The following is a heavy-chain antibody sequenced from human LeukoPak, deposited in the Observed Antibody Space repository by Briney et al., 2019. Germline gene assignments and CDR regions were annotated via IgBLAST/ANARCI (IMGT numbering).Heavy chain of an antibody. J-gene: IGHJ4*02. Sequence: GGSLRLSCTASGFTFGDYAMSWVRQAPGKGLEWVSFIRSKAYGGTTEYAASVKGRFTISRDDSKSITYLQMNSLKTEDTAVYYCTRVSLVAASVFFDYWGQGTLVTVSS. CDR3: TRVSLVAASVFFDY. CDR1: GFTFGDYA. V-gene: IGHV3-49*04. D-gene: IGHD2-15*01. CDR2: IRSKAYGGTT.